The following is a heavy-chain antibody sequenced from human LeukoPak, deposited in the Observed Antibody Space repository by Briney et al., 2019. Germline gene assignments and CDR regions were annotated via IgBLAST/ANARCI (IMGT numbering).Heavy chain of an antibody. V-gene: IGHV4-39*01. CDR1: GGSISSSNYY. D-gene: IGHD6-19*01. J-gene: IGHJ5*02. Sequence: SETLSLTCAVSGGSISSSNYYWGWIRQPPGQGLEWIGSIYYSGNTYYNPSLKGRVTISVDTSKNQFSLKLSSVTATDTAVYYCARRRAGRDWFDPWGQGTLVTVSS. CDR3: ARRRAGRDWFDP. CDR2: IYYSGNT.